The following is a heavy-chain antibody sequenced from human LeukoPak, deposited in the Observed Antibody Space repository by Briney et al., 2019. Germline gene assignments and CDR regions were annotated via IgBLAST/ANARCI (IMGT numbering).Heavy chain of an antibody. Sequence: ASVKVSCKASGYTFTSYDINLVRQATGQGLEWMGWMNPNSGNTGYAQKFQGRVTMTMNTSISTAYMELSSLRSEDTAVYYCARGPSILLVPAAGSPWFDPWGQGTLVTVSS. V-gene: IGHV1-8*01. J-gene: IGHJ5*02. CDR3: ARGPSILLVPAAGSPWFDP. D-gene: IGHD2-2*01. CDR1: GYTFTSYD. CDR2: MNPNSGNT.